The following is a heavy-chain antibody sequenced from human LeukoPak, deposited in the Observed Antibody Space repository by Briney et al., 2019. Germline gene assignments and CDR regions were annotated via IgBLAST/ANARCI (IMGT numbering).Heavy chain of an antibody. Sequence: PSETLSLTCTVSGDSIGSSNNYWAWVRQPPGKGLEWLGSIFYSGSTYYNPSLKSRVTIPVDTSKNQFSLNLYSVTAADTATYSSSFFAYWGQGTLVTVSS. J-gene: IGHJ4*02. V-gene: IGHV4-39*01. CDR1: GDSIGSSNNY. D-gene: IGHD6-13*01. CDR3: SFFAY. CDR2: IFYSGST.